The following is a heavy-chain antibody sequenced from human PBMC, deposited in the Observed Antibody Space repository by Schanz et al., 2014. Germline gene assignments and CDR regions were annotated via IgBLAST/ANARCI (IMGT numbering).Heavy chain of an antibody. CDR3: ARAGYDADNWFDP. V-gene: IGHV3-48*01. CDR2: ISGSSRTI. J-gene: IGHJ5*02. Sequence: EVQLLESGGGLVQPGGSLRLSCSASTFTFDHYAMTWVRQAPGKGLEWVSYISGSSRTIYYADSMKGRFTVSRDNAENALYLQMNSLRAEDTGLYFCARAGYDADNWFDPWGQGTLVTVSS. CDR1: TFTFDHYA. D-gene: IGHD2-2*01.